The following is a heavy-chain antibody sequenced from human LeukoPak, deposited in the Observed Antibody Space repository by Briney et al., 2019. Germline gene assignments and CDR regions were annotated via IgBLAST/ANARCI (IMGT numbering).Heavy chain of an antibody. CDR2: IKQDGSEK. V-gene: IGHV3-7*01. J-gene: IGHJ4*02. CDR1: GFTFSSYW. D-gene: IGHD5-24*01. CDR3: ARGAGRDGYNYGY. Sequence: GGSLRLSCAASGFTFSSYWMNWVRQAPGKGLEWVANIKQDGSEKYYVDSVKGRFTISRDNAKNSLYLQMNSLRAEDTAVYYCARGAGRDGYNYGYWGQGTLVTVSS.